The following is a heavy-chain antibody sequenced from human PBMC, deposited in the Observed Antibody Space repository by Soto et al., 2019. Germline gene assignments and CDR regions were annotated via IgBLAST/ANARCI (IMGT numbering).Heavy chain of an antibody. CDR1: GGSISSSSYY. CDR3: ARHVAVAGKEVDY. V-gene: IGHV4-39*01. Sequence: QLQLQESGPGLVKPSETLSLTCTVSGGSISSSSYYWGWIRQPPGKGLEWIGSIYYSGSTYYNPSLKSRVTISVDTSKNQFSLKLSSVTAADTAVYYCARHVAVAGKEVDYWGQGTLVTVSS. CDR2: IYYSGST. J-gene: IGHJ4*02. D-gene: IGHD6-19*01.